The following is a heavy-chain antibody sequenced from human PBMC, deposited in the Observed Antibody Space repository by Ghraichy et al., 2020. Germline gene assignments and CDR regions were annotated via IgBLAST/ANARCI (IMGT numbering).Heavy chain of an antibody. CDR1: GGSIRSYY. D-gene: IGHD3-10*01. CDR2: IYYSGGT. Sequence: TLSLTCTVSGGSIRSYYWSWIRQPPGKGLEWIGYIYYSGGTNYNPSLKSRVTISVDTSKNQFSLKLSSVTAADTALYYCPRVITMVRGVTYSNWFDPWGQGTLVTVSS. CDR3: PRVITMVRGVTYSNWFDP. J-gene: IGHJ5*02. V-gene: IGHV4-59*01.